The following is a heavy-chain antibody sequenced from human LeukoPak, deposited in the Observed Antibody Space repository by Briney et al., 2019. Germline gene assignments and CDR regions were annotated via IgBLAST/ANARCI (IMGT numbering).Heavy chain of an antibody. J-gene: IGHJ4*02. CDR3: ARGYCTGGNCYSFGY. CDR1: GASVSTNNW. CDR2: VYHSGLT. D-gene: IGHD2-8*02. Sequence: PSETLSLTCVVSGASVSTNNWWTWVRQAPGKGLEWIGEVYHSGLTNYSPSLKSRVTMSIDKSKNIFSLNLTSVTAADTALYYCARGYCTGGNCYSFGYWGQGTLVTVSS. V-gene: IGHV4/OR15-8*02.